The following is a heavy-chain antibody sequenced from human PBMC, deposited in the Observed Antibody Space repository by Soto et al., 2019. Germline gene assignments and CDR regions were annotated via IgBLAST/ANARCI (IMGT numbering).Heavy chain of an antibody. V-gene: IGHV4-34*01. Sequence: PSETLSLTCAVYGGSFSCYYWSWIRQPPGKGLEWIGEINHSGSTNYNPSLKSRVTISVDTSKNQFSLKLSSVTAADTAVYYCGGLYYYYGMDVWGQGTTVTVSS. J-gene: IGHJ6*02. CDR2: INHSGST. CDR1: GGSFSCYY. CDR3: GGLYYYYGMDV.